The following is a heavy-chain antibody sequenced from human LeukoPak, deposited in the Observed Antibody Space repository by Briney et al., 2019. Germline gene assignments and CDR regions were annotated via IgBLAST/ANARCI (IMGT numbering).Heavy chain of an antibody. Sequence: GGSLRLSCAASGLTFNTYAMSWVRQAPGKGLQWVSTVSGSGAGTFYGDSVKGRFTISRDNSKSTLCLQMNSLRAEDTAVYYCAKQLGYCSDGSCYFPYWGQGTLVTVSS. J-gene: IGHJ4*02. CDR3: AKQLGYCSDGSCYFPY. D-gene: IGHD2-15*01. CDR2: VSGSGAGT. CDR1: GLTFNTYA. V-gene: IGHV3-23*01.